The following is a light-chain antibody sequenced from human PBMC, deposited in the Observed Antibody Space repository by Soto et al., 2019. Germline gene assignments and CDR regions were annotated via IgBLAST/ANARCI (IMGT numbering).Light chain of an antibody. Sequence: DIQVTQPPSSLSSSVGDIVTITCRTNQSINFRLNGYQQKPGKAPKLLLYAGFTWQSGVPSSFIGSGLVTDFTSAISGLQPEDFAAYYCQQGYSATHTFGGGTMVEI. J-gene: IGKJ4*01. V-gene: IGKV1-39*01. CDR2: AGF. CDR3: QQGYSATHT. CDR1: QSINFR.